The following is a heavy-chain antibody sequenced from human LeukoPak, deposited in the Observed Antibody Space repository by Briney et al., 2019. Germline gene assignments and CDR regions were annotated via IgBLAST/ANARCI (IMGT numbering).Heavy chain of an antibody. CDR2: IGYDGSTE. CDR3: ARDQQVGTFDY. CDR1: GFPFSSYG. J-gene: IGHJ4*02. Sequence: GRSLRLSCSASGFPFSSYGFHWVRQAPGKGLEWVADIGYDGSTEYYADSVKGRFTISRDNSKNTLYLEMNSLRADDTAVYYCARDQQVGTFDYWGQGTLVTVSS. D-gene: IGHD2-21*02. V-gene: IGHV3-33*01.